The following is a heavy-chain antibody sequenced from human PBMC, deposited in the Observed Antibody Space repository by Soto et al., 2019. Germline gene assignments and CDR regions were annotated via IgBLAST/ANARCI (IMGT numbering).Heavy chain of an antibody. Sequence: PSETLSLTCAVSGDSVTSNVWWSWVRQPPGKGLEWIGEAYHNGLTDYNPSLKSRVSMSVDTSKNEFSLKLTSLTAADTAIYYCARDAAVPGESDRFDYWGQG. D-gene: IGHD6-19*01. CDR3: ARDAAVPGESDRFDY. J-gene: IGHJ4*02. CDR2: AYHNGLT. V-gene: IGHV4-4*02. CDR1: GDSVTSNVW.